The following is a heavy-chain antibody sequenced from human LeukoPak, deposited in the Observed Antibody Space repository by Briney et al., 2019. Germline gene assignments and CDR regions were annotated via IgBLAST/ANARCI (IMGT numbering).Heavy chain of an antibody. D-gene: IGHD3-9*01. J-gene: IGHJ4*02. CDR2: ISGSGGST. Sequence: GGSLRLSCAASGFTFSSYSMNWVRQAPGKGLEWVSAISGSGGSTYYADPVKGRFTISRDNSKNTLYLQMNSLRAEDTAVYYCAKEWVILTGYPSYFDYWGQGTLVTVSP. CDR1: GFTFSSYS. CDR3: AKEWVILTGYPSYFDY. V-gene: IGHV3-23*01.